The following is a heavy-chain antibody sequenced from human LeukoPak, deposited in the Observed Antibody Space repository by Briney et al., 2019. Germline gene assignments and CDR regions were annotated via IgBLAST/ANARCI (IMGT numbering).Heavy chain of an antibody. CDR2: INTDSSDI. Sequence: GGSLRLSCAASGFTFSRYAMNWVRQAPGKGLQWVSYINTDSSDIHYADSVEGRFTISRDNARNTLYLQLSSLRAEDSAVYYCARDTFQPGLIDSWGQGTLVTVSS. CDR3: ARDTFQPGLIDS. D-gene: IGHD2-2*01. V-gene: IGHV3-21*05. CDR1: GFTFSRYA. J-gene: IGHJ4*02.